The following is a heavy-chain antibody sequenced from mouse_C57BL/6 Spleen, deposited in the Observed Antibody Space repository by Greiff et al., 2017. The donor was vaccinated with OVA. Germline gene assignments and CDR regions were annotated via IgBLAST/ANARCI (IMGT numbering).Heavy chain of an antibody. V-gene: IGHV1-26*01. D-gene: IGHD4-1*01. CDR1: GYTFTDYY. CDR2: INPNNGGT. J-gene: IGHJ2*01. CDR3: ARLANWVFDY. Sequence: VQLQQSGPELVKPGASVKISCKASGYTFTDYYMNWVKQSHGKSLEWIGDINPNNGGTSYNQKFKGKATLTVDKSSSTAYMELRSLTSEDSAVYYCARLANWVFDYWGQGTTLTVSS.